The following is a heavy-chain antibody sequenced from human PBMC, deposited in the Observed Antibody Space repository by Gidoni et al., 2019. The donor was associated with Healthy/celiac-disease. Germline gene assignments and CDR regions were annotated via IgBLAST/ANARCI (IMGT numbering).Heavy chain of an antibody. D-gene: IGHD6-13*01. CDR1: GGSISSYY. V-gene: IGHV4-59*01. CDR2: IYYSGST. J-gene: IGHJ4*02. CDR3: ARSGYSSSWTPSYFDY. Sequence: QVQLQESGPGLVKPSETLSLTCTVSGGSISSYYWSWIRQPPGKGLEWIGYIYYSGSTNYNPSLKSRVTISVDTSKNQFSLKLSSVTAADTAVYYCARSGYSSSWTPSYFDYWGQGTLVTVSS.